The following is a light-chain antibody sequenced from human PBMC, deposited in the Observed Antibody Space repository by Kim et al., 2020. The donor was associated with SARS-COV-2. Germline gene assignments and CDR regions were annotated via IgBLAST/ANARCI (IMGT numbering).Light chain of an antibody. CDR2: GKN. CDR3: NSRDSLANVV. Sequence: SSELTQDPAVSVALGQTVRITCQGDRLRSYYSTWYQQKPGQAPLLVIYGKNNRPSGIPDRFSGSSSGNTASLTITGTQVGDEADYCCNSRDSLANVVFGG. J-gene: IGLJ2*01. V-gene: IGLV3-19*01. CDR1: RLRSYY.